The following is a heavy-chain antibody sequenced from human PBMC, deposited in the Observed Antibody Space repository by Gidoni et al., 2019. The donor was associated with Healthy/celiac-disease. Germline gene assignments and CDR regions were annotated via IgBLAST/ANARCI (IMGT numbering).Heavy chain of an antibody. CDR3: ARDVGFGELSNFDY. Sequence: QVQLVESGGGVVQPGRSMRPSCAASGFPFLRSGMHWVRLAPGKELEWVAVIWYDGSNKYYADSVKGRFTISRDNSKNTLYLQMNSLRAEDTAVYYCARDVGFGELSNFDYWGQGTLVTVSS. J-gene: IGHJ4*02. V-gene: IGHV3-33*01. CDR1: GFPFLRSG. D-gene: IGHD3-10*01. CDR2: IWYDGSNK.